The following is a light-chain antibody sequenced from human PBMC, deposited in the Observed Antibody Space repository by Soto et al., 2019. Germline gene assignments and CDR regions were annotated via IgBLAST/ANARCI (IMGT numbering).Light chain of an antibody. Sequence: EIVLAQAPGTLCLSPGERAPLSWRASRSFSSRYLAWYQLKPGQAPRLLIYAASNRATGIPDRFFGSGSGTDFTLTINRLEPEDFAVYYCQQYANSPITFGQGTRLEIK. CDR2: AAS. V-gene: IGKV3-20*01. CDR3: QQYANSPIT. J-gene: IGKJ5*01. CDR1: RSFSSRY.